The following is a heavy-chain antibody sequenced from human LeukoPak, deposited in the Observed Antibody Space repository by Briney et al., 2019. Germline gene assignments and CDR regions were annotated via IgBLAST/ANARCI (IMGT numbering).Heavy chain of an antibody. J-gene: IGHJ5*02. D-gene: IGHD6-6*01. Sequence: PSETLSLTCTVSGGSISSYYWSWIRQPPGKGLEWIGYIYYSGSTNYNPSLKSRVTISVDTSKNQFSLKLSSVTAADTAVYYCARHVSLGQLVSMGWFDHWGQGTLVTVSS. CDR2: IYYSGST. CDR1: GGSISSYY. V-gene: IGHV4-59*08. CDR3: ARHVSLGQLVSMGWFDH.